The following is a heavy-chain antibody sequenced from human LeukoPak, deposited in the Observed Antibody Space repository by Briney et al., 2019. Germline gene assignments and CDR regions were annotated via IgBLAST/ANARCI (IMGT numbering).Heavy chain of an antibody. V-gene: IGHV4-39*07. CDR1: GGSISSSSYY. CDR2: IYYSGST. Sequence: SETLSLTCTVSGGSISSSSYYWGWIRQPPGKGLEWIGSIYYSGSTYYNPSLKSRVTISVDTSKNQFSLKLSSVTAADTAVYYCARVILRAKWLGPSEAFDIWGQGTMVTVSS. J-gene: IGHJ3*02. D-gene: IGHD6-19*01. CDR3: ARVILRAKWLGPSEAFDI.